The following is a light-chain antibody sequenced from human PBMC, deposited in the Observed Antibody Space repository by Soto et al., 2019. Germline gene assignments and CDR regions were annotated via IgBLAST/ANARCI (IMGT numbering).Light chain of an antibody. J-gene: IGKJ1*01. CDR1: QSVSSY. Sequence: EIVLTQSPATLSLSPGERATLSCRASQSVSSYLAWYQQKPGQAPRLLISDACNRATGIPARFSGSGSRTYFTLTISSLEPEDFAVYYCQQRSNWPPTFGQGTKVEIK. CDR3: QQRSNWPPT. V-gene: IGKV3-11*01. CDR2: DAC.